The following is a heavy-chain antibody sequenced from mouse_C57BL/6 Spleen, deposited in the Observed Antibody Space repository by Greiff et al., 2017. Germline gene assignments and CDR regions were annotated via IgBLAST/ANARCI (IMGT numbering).Heavy chain of an antibody. J-gene: IGHJ4*01. V-gene: IGHV1-18*01. CDR2: INPNNGGT. CDR1: GYTFTDYN. Sequence: EVQLQESGPELVKPGASVKIPCKASGYTFTDYNMDWVKQSHGKSLEWIGDINPNNGGTIYNQKFKGKATLTVDKSSSTAYMELRSLTSEDTAVYYCARLGNYGSSYYAMDYWGQGTSVTVSS. CDR3: ARLGNYGSSYYAMDY. D-gene: IGHD1-1*01.